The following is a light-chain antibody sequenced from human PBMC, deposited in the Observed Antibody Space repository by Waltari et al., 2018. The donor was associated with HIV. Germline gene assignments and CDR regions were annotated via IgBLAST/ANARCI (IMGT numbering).Light chain of an antibody. J-gene: IGLJ2*01. CDR1: SSNIGNNY. CDR3: GTWDSSLSAVL. V-gene: IGLV1-51*01. CDR2: DNN. Sequence: QSVLTQSPSVSAAPGQKVTISCSGSSSNIGNNYVSWYQQLPGTAPKLIIYDNNKRPSGIPDRFSGSKSGTSATLVITGLQTGDEADYYCGTWDSSLSAVLFGGGTKLTVL.